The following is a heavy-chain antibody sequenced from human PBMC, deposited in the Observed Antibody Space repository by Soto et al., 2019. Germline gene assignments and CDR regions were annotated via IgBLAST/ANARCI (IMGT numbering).Heavy chain of an antibody. CDR3: AKDEGPGYSSSWYGDYYYGMDV. J-gene: IGHJ6*02. V-gene: IGHV3-30*18. D-gene: IGHD6-13*01. CDR1: GFTFSSYG. CDR2: ISYDGSNK. Sequence: PGGSLRLSCAASGFTFSSYGMHWVRQAPGKGLEWVAVISYDGSNKYYADSVKGRFTIPRDNSKNTLYLQMNSLRAEDTAVYYCAKDEGPGYSSSWYGDYYYGMDVWGQGTTVTVSS.